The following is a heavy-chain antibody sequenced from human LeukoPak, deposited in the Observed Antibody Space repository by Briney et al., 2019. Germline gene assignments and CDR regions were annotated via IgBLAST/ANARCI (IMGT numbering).Heavy chain of an antibody. CDR2: ISYDGSNK. D-gene: IGHD2-2*01. Sequence: SGGSLRLSCAASGFTFSSYGMHWVRQAPGKGLEWVAVISYDGSNKYYADSVKGRFTISRDNSKNTLYLQMNSLRAEDTAVYYCAKGAGVVPAAMFFDYWGQGTLVTVSS. CDR1: GFTFSSYG. CDR3: AKGAGVVPAAMFFDY. J-gene: IGHJ4*02. V-gene: IGHV3-30*18.